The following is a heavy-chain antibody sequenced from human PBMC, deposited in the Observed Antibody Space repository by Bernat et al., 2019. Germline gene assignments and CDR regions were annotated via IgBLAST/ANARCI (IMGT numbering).Heavy chain of an antibody. V-gene: IGHV3-66*01. CDR3: ATNSGSYSYYYYGMDV. Sequence: EVQMLESGGGLVQPGGSLRLSCAASGFTVSSNYMSWVRQAPGKGLEWVSVIYSGGSTYYADSVKGRFTISRDNSKNTLYLQMNSLRAEDTAVYYCATNSGSYSYYYYGMDVWGQGTTVTVSS. CDR1: GFTVSSNY. J-gene: IGHJ6*02. CDR2: IYSGGST. D-gene: IGHD1-26*01.